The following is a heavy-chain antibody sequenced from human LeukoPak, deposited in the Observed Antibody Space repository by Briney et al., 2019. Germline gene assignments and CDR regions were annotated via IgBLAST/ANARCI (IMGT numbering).Heavy chain of an antibody. CDR1: GFTLNSNY. D-gene: IGHD6-13*01. J-gene: IGHJ4*02. Sequence: GGSLRLSCAASGFTLNSNYMSWVRQAPGKGLEWVSVIYSGGSTYYADSVKGRFTISRDISENTLYLQMNSLRADDTAVYYCARGQQLVNYFDYWGQGTLVTVSS. CDR2: IYSGGST. V-gene: IGHV3-66*01. CDR3: ARGQQLVNYFDY.